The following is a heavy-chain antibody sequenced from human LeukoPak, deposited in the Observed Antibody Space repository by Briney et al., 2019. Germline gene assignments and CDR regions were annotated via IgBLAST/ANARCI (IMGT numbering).Heavy chain of an antibody. CDR1: GFTFDDYA. V-gene: IGHV3-9*01. Sequence: PGRSLRLSCAASGFTFDDYAMHWVRHAPGKGLEWVSGISWNSGSIGYADSVKGRFTISRDNAKNSLYLQVNSLRAEDTALYYCAKGRLMVYAISFYYYYGMDVWGQGTTVTVSS. J-gene: IGHJ6*02. D-gene: IGHD2-8*01. CDR3: AKGRLMVYAISFYYYYGMDV. CDR2: ISWNSGSI.